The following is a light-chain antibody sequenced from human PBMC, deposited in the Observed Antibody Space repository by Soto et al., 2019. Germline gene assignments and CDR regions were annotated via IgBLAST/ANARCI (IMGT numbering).Light chain of an antibody. CDR2: DAS. J-gene: IGKJ1*01. CDR3: QHYNSYSEA. V-gene: IGKV1-5*01. Sequence: IQMTQSPSYLYASVRDRATITCQASQDIDNYLNWYQQKPGKAPKLLIYDASSLESGVPSRFSGSGSGTEFTLTISSLQPDDFATYYCQHYNSYSEAFGQGTKVDI. CDR1: QDIDNY.